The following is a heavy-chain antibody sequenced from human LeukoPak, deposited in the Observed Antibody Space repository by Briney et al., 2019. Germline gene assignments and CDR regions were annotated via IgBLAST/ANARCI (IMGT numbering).Heavy chain of an antibody. D-gene: IGHD2-2*01. CDR3: AREYATIVVVPAARGFDY. V-gene: IGHV3-30-3*01. CDR1: GFTFSSYA. CDR2: ISYDGSNK. Sequence: TGGSLRLSCAASGFTFSSYAMHWVRQAPGKGLEWVAVISYDGSNKYYADSVKGRFTISRDNSKNTLYLQMNSLRAEDTAVYYCAREYATIVVVPAARGFDYWGQGTLVTVSS. J-gene: IGHJ4*02.